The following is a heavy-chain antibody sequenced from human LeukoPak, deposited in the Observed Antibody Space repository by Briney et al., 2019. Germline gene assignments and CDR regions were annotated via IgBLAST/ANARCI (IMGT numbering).Heavy chain of an antibody. D-gene: IGHD6-13*01. CDR2: ISSRSDYM. V-gene: IGHV3-21*01. J-gene: IGHJ3*02. Sequence: GGSLRLSCAASGFTFSNYNMNWVRPAPGKGLEWVSSISSRSDYMYYADSIKGRFTISRDNAKNSLFLHMSSLRAEDTAVYYCARDRGYSSSCSDAFDIWGQGTMVTVSS. CDR3: ARDRGYSSSCSDAFDI. CDR1: GFTFSNYN.